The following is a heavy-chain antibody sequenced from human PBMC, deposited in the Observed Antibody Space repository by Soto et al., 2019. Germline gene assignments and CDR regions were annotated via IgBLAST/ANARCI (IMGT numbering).Heavy chain of an antibody. CDR2: IYYSGST. J-gene: IGHJ4*02. V-gene: IGHV4-39*01. CDR1: GGSISSSSYY. D-gene: IGHD4-17*01. CDR3: ARHWPIRCLRTYFDY. Sequence: QLQLQESGPGLVKPSETLSLTCTVSGGSISSSSYYWGWIRQPPGKGLEWIGSIYYSGSTYYNPSLKSRVTISVDTSKNQFSLKLSSVTAADTAVYYCARHWPIRCLRTYFDYWGQGTLVTVSS.